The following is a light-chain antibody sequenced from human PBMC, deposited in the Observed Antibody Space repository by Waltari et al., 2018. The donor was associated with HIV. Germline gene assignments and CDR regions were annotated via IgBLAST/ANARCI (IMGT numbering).Light chain of an antibody. CDR1: SSNIGAGYD. Sequence: QSVLTQPPSVSGAPGQRVTFSCTGSSSNIGAGYDVHWYQQLPGTAPKLLIYGNNNRPSGVPDRFSGSKSGTSDSLAITGLQAEDEADYYCQSYDSSLSGSWVFGGGTKLTVL. J-gene: IGLJ3*02. CDR3: QSYDSSLSGSWV. V-gene: IGLV1-40*01. CDR2: GNN.